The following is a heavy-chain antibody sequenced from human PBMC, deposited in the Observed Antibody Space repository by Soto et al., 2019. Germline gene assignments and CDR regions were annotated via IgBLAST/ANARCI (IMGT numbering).Heavy chain of an antibody. Sequence: EIQLVESGGDLVKSGGSLRLSCAASGFAFSSYTMNWVRQAPGKGLEWISSISSGGDSTHYAHSVKGRFTVTRDSAKNLMFLQMHSLRVEDTAVDYCARDVSLLVILDSWGQGTLVTVSS. V-gene: IGHV3-21*06. CDR2: ISSGGDST. D-gene: IGHD2-15*01. J-gene: IGHJ5*02. CDR1: GFAFSSYT. CDR3: ARDVSLLVILDS.